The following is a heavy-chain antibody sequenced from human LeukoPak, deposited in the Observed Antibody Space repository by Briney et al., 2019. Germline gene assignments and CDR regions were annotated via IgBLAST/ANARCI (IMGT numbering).Heavy chain of an antibody. Sequence: SETLSLTCSVSGDSISGYYWSWIRQPPGKGLEWIGHIFYSGSTNYNSSLRSRLTISLDTSKNQFSLKLSSVTAADTAMYYCARHLDDYGDYYFEYWGQGTLVTVPS. D-gene: IGHD4-17*01. CDR1: GDSISGYY. CDR3: ARHLDDYGDYYFEY. J-gene: IGHJ4*02. V-gene: IGHV4-59*08. CDR2: IFYSGST.